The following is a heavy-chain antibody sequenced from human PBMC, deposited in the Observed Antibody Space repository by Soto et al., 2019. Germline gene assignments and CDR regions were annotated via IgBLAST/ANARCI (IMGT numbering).Heavy chain of an antibody. Sequence: PGGSLRLSCSASGFTFISYAMHWVRQAPGKGLEYVSAISSNGGSTYYADSVKGRFTISRDNSKNTLYLQMSSLRAEDTAVYYSVKGDRLLGGSSFDPWGQGTLVTVSS. D-gene: IGHD2-2*01. V-gene: IGHV3-64D*06. CDR3: VKGDRLLGGSSFDP. J-gene: IGHJ5*02. CDR1: GFTFISYA. CDR2: ISSNGGST.